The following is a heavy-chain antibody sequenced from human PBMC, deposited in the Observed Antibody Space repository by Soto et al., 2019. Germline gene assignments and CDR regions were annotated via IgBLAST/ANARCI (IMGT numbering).Heavy chain of an antibody. CDR2: IRYDGSNK. CDR3: ANIGGYYDSSGYYRFDY. J-gene: IGHJ4*02. V-gene: IGHV3-33*06. D-gene: IGHD3-22*01. Sequence: GGSLRLSCAAAGFTCSSYGMHWVRQAPGKGLEWVAVIRYDGSNKYYADSVKGRFTISRDNSKNTLYLQMNSLRAEDTAVYYCANIGGYYDSSGYYRFDYWGQGTLVTVSS. CDR1: GFTCSSYG.